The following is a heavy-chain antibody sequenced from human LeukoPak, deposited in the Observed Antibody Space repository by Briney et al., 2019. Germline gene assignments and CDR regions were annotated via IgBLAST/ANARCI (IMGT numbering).Heavy chain of an antibody. D-gene: IGHD3-10*01. CDR2: IIPIFGTA. CDR1: GGTFISYA. V-gene: IGHV1-69*05. J-gene: IGHJ4*02. Sequence: ASVKVSCKASGGTFISYAISWVRQAPGQGLEWMGRIIPIFGTANYAQKFQGRVTITTDESTSTAYMELSSLRSEDTAVYYCARDSGLGWFGELTFDYWGQGTLVTVSS. CDR3: ARDSGLGWFGELTFDY.